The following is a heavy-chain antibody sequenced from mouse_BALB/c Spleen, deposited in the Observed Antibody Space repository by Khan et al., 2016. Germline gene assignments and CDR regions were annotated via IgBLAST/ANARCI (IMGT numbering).Heavy chain of an antibody. CDR1: GFTFSSYG. D-gene: IGHD1-2*01. CDR2: INSNGGST. J-gene: IGHJ2*01. V-gene: IGHV5-6-3*01. Sequence: EVELVESGGGLVQPGGSLKLSCAASGFTFSSYGMSWVRQTPDKRLELVATINSNGGSTYYPDSVKGRFTISRDNAKNTLYLQMSSLKSEDTAMYYCARGGFYYGLDYWGHGPTLTVSS. CDR3: ARGGFYYGLDY.